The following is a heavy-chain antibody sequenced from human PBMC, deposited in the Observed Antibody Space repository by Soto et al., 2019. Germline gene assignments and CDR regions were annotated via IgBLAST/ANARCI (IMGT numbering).Heavy chain of an antibody. Sequence: QVQLVQSGAEVKKPGSSVKVSCKASGGTFSSYTISWVRQAPGQGLEWMGRIIPILGIANYAQKFQGRVTITADKSTRTGYMELSSLRSEDTAVYYCARGDSGYGRGVLRWGQGTLVTVSS. V-gene: IGHV1-69*02. CDR3: ARGDSGYGRGVLR. CDR2: IIPILGIA. J-gene: IGHJ4*02. D-gene: IGHD5-12*01. CDR1: GGTFSSYT.